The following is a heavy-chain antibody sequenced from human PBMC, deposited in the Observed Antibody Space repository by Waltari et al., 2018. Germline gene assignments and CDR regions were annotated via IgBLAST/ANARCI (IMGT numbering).Heavy chain of an antibody. V-gene: IGHV1-69*05. Sequence: QVQLVQSGAEVKKPGSSVKVSCKASGGTFSSYALSWVRQAPWTGLAWMGGIIPIFGTANYAQKFQGRVTITTDESTSTAYMELSSLRSEDTAVYYCARDTAGYAGTKLYYYYYGMDVWGQGTTVTVYS. CDR2: IIPIFGTA. CDR1: GGTFSSYA. CDR3: ARDTAGYAGTKLYYYYYGMDV. J-gene: IGHJ6*02. D-gene: IGHD5-12*01.